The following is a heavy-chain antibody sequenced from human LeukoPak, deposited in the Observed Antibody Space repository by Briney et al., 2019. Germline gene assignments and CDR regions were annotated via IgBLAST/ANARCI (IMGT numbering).Heavy chain of an antibody. J-gene: IGHJ1*01. CDR2: IYYSGST. CDR1: GGSISSYY. D-gene: IGHD3-10*01. V-gene: IGHV4-59*12. Sequence: SETLSLTCTVSGGSISSYYWSWIRQPPGKGLEWIGYIYYSGSTNYNPSLKSRVTISVDTSKNQFSLKLSSVTAADTAVYYCARDGRGYYGSGTLLGFQHWGQGTLVTVSS. CDR3: ARDGRGYYGSGTLLGFQH.